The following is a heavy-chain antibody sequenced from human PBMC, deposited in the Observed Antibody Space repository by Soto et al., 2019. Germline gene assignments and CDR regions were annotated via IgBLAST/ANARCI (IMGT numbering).Heavy chain of an antibody. CDR2: ISGGGRPI. V-gene: IGHV3-48*02. J-gene: IGHJ4*02. Sequence: EVQLVESGGGSVQPGGSLRLSCAASGFTFSTFSMNWVRQAPGRGLEWISYISGGGRPISYADSVKGRFTISRDNAKNSLYLXMDSLTDEDTAVYYCARDLGWAFDSWGQGTLVTVSS. CDR3: ARDLGWAFDS. CDR1: GFTFSTFS. D-gene: IGHD6-19*01.